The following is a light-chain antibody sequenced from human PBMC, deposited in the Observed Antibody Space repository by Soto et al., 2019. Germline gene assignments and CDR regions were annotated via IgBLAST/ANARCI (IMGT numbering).Light chain of an antibody. CDR3: QQYNSYPST. V-gene: IGKV1-5*01. CDR2: DAS. J-gene: IGKJ5*01. Sequence: GDRANITCRASQSISSWLAWYQQKPGKAPKLLIDDASNLESGVPSRFSGSGSGTEFTLTISSLQPDDFATYYCQQYNSYPSTFGQGTRLEI. CDR1: QSISSW.